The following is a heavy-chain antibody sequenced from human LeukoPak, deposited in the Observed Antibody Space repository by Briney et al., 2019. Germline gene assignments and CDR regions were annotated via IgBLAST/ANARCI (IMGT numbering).Heavy chain of an antibody. Sequence: PGGSLRLSCAASGFTFRNYGMSWVRQAPGKGLEWVSVISGSGVSTYYADSVKGRFTISRDNAKNTLYLQMNSLRAEDTAVYYCARGADTGYSSDSWGQGTLVTVSS. D-gene: IGHD6-19*01. CDR1: GFTFRNYG. CDR3: ARGADTGYSSDS. V-gene: IGHV3-23*01. CDR2: ISGSGVST. J-gene: IGHJ5*02.